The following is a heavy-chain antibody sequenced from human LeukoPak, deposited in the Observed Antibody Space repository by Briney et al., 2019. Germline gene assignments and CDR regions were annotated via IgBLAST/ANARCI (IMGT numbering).Heavy chain of an antibody. CDR2: ISAYNGNT. CDR3: ARHGGPPYDSRRYYYYGMDV. J-gene: IGHJ6*02. Sequence: ASVKVSCKASGYTFTSYGISWVRQAPGQGLEWMGWISAYNGNTNYAQKLQGRVTMTTDTSTSTAYMELRSLRSDDTAVYYCARHGGPPYDSRRYYYYGMDVWGQGTTVTVSS. V-gene: IGHV1-18*01. D-gene: IGHD3-22*01. CDR1: GYTFTSYG.